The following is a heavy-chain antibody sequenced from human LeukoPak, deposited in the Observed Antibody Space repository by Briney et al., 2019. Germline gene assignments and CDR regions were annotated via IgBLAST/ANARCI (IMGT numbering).Heavy chain of an antibody. J-gene: IGHJ4*02. CDR3: VRQQTASFSFDY. CDR1: GYSFSSYW. CDR2: IYPGDSNT. Sequence: GESLKISCKGSGYSFSSYWIGWVRQMPGKGLEWMAIIYPGDSNTRYSPSFQGQVTISADKSISTAYLQWSSLKASDTAIYYCVRQQTASFSFDYWGQGTLVTVSS. V-gene: IGHV5-51*01.